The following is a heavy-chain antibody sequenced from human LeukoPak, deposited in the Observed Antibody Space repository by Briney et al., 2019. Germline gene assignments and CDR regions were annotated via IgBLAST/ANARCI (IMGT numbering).Heavy chain of an antibody. CDR2: ISYDGSNK. J-gene: IGHJ5*02. D-gene: IGHD3-10*01. CDR3: ARDHYYGSGSQNWFDP. Sequence: GGSLRLSCAASGFTFSSYAMHWVRQAPGKGLEWVAVISYDGSNKYYADSVKGRFTISRDNAKNSLYLQMNSLRAEDTAVYYCARDHYYGSGSQNWFDPWGQGTLVTVSS. CDR1: GFTFSSYA. V-gene: IGHV3-30*04.